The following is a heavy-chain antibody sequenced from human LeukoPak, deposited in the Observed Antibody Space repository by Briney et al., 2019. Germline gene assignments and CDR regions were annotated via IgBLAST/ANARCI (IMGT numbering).Heavy chain of an antibody. V-gene: IGHV3-7*01. CDR3: ARDHANYDFWSGYYTPYNWFDP. J-gene: IGHJ5*02. CDR2: IKQDGSEK. CDR1: GFTFSSYW. D-gene: IGHD3-3*01. Sequence: PGGSLRLSCAASGFTFSSYWMSWVRQAQGKGLEWVANIKQDGSEKYYVDSVKGRFTISRDNAKNSLYLQMNSLRAEDTAVYYCARDHANYDFWSGYYTPYNWFDPWGQGTLVTVSS.